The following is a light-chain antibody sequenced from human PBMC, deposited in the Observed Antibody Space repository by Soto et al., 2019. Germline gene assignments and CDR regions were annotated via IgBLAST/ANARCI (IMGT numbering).Light chain of an antibody. Sequence: IVLTQSPGTLSLSPGERATLSCRASQSVSTSYLAWYQQKPGQAPRLLIYGASTRATGIPDRFSGSGSGTDFTLTISRREPEGFAVYYGEQYGSSPRFTFGQGTKLEIK. CDR3: EQYGSSPRFT. CDR1: QSVSTSY. J-gene: IGKJ2*01. CDR2: GAS. V-gene: IGKV3-20*01.